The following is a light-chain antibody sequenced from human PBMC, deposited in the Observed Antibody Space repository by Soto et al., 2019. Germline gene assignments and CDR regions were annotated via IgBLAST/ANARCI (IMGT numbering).Light chain of an antibody. Sequence: ALRMTQSPSSLSASTGDRVTITCRASQGISSYLAWYQQKPGKAPKLLIHAASTLQSGVPSRFSGSGSGTDFTLTISCLQSEDFATYYCQQYYSYPFTFGQGTRLEIK. V-gene: IGKV1-8*01. J-gene: IGKJ5*01. CDR3: QQYYSYPFT. CDR1: QGISSY. CDR2: AAS.